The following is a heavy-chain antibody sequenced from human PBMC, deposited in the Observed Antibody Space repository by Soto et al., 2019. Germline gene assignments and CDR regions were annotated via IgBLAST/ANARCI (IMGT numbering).Heavy chain of an antibody. J-gene: IGHJ4*02. D-gene: IGHD6-13*01. CDR2: IGPNNNNNT. CDR3: ARDDLSTSWSEF. Sequence: QMQLVQSGGEVKKPSASVKVSCNASGYTFISYGISWVRQAPGQGLEWVGWIGPNNNNNTKCAHKVQCRVTLTTDTSTTPAYLKLRSLTADDTAVYYCARDDLSTSWSEFWGQGTLVTVSS. V-gene: IGHV1-18*01. CDR1: GYTFISYG.